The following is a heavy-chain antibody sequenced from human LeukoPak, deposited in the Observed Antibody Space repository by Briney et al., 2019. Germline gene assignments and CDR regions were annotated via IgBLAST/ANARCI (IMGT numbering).Heavy chain of an antibody. CDR2: MNPNSGNT. J-gene: IGHJ4*02. CDR3: ARGRGYCSSTSCFLSGDY. Sequence: ASVKVSCKASGYTFTSYDINWVRQATGQGHEWMGWMNPNSGNTGYAQKFQGRVTITADKSTSTAYMELSSLRSEDTAVYYCARGRGYCSSTSCFLSGDYWGQGTLVTVSS. CDR1: GYTFTSYD. D-gene: IGHD2-2*01. V-gene: IGHV1-8*03.